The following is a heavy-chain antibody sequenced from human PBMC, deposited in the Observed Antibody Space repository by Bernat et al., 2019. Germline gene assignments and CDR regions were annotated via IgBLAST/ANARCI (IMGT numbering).Heavy chain of an antibody. CDR3: AKDPYYGDYSVPVSWFDP. D-gene: IGHD4-17*01. V-gene: IGHV3-23*04. J-gene: IGHJ5*02. CDR1: GFTFSSYS. CDR2: ISGSGGST. Sequence: EVQLVESGGGLVQPGGSLRLSCAASGFTFSSYSMNWVRQAPGKGLEWVSAISGSGGSTYYADSVKGRFTISRDNSKNTLYLQMNSLRAEDTAVYYCAKDPYYGDYSVPVSWFDPWGQGTLVTVSS.